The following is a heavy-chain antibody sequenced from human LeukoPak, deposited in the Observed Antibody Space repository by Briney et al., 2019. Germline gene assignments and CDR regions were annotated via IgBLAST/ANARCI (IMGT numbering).Heavy chain of an antibody. V-gene: IGHV3-48*03. CDR2: ISDSGTTI. J-gene: IGHJ4*02. CDR1: GFTFSLYE. D-gene: IGHD3-22*01. CDR3: ARDREDSDFDNIEY. Sequence: GGSLRLSCAASGFTFSLYEMKWVRQAPGRGLEWVSYISDSGTTIYYADSVKGRFTIPRDNAKNSLYLQMNSLRAEDTAIYYCARDREDSDFDNIEYWGQGTLVTVSS.